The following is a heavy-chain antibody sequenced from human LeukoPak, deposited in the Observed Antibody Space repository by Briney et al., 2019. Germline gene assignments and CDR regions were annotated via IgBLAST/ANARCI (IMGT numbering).Heavy chain of an antibody. CDR2: IYYSGST. V-gene: IGHV4-59*01. CDR1: GGSISSYY. Sequence: PSETLSLTCTVSGGSISSYYWSWIRHPPGKGLEWIGYIYYSGSTNYNPSLKSRVTISVDTSKNQFSLKLSSVTAADTAVYYCAREERGLPFDYWGQGTLVTVSS. CDR3: AREERGLPFDY. J-gene: IGHJ4*02. D-gene: IGHD2-15*01.